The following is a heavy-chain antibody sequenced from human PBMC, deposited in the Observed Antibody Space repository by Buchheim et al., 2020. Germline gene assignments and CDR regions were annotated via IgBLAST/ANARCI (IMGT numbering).Heavy chain of an antibody. CDR1: GGSISSSSYY. D-gene: IGHD3-9*01. J-gene: IGHJ4*02. V-gene: IGHV4-39*07. Sequence: QLQLQESGPGLVKPSETLSLTCTVSGGSISSSSYYWGWIRQPPGKGLEWIGSIYYSGSTYYNPSLKSRVTISVDTSKNPFSLKLSSVTAADTAVYYCAREPGVDYDILTGYYKREDYFDYWGQGTL. CDR3: AREPGVDYDILTGYYKREDYFDY. CDR2: IYYSGST.